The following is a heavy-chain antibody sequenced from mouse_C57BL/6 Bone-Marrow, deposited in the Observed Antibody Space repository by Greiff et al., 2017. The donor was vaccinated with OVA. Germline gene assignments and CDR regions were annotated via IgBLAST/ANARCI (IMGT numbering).Heavy chain of an antibody. Sequence: VQLQQPGAELVMPGASVKLSCKASGYTFTSYWMHWVKQRPGHGLEWIGEIDPSDSYTNYNQKFKGKSTLTVDKSSSTAYMQLSSLTSEDSAVYYCARIYDYEFDYWGKGTTLTVSS. V-gene: IGHV1-69*01. CDR1: GYTFTSYW. J-gene: IGHJ2*01. CDR2: IDPSDSYT. D-gene: IGHD2-4*01. CDR3: ARIYDYEFDY.